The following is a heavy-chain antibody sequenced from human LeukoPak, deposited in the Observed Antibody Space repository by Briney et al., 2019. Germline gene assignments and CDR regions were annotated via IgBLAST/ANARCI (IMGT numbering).Heavy chain of an antibody. J-gene: IGHJ4*02. CDR3: ARDRAPYSSSWYGAGY. CDR1: GYTFTKYY. V-gene: IGHV1-2*02. Sequence: ASVKVSCQASGYTFTKYYMYLVRQAPGQGLEWMGWINPNSGGTNYAQKFQGRVTMTRDTSISTACIELSRLRSDDTAVYYCARDRAPYSSSWYGAGYLGQRSLVTVSS. CDR2: INPNSGGT. D-gene: IGHD6-13*01.